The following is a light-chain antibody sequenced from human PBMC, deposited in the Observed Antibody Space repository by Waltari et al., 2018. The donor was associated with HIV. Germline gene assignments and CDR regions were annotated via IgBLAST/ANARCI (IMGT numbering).Light chain of an antibody. V-gene: IGLV6-57*04. CDR3: SSFERGGSLL. J-gene: IGLJ3*02. Sequence: NFMVTQPHSVSESPGKTVTISYTRSSGSIASNYVQWDQQRPGSAPTTVIYEDNERPSGVPDRFSGSIDRSSNSASLTLSGLKTEDEGIYYCSSFERGGSLLFGGGTTVTVL. CDR2: EDN. CDR1: SGSIASNY.